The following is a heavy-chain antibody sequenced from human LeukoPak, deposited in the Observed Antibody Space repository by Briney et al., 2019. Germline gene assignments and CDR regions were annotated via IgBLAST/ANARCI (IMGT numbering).Heavy chain of an antibody. J-gene: IGHJ4*02. CDR1: GGSFSGYY. CDR3: ARRYSSNWYVRYFDY. Sequence: PSETLSLTCGVYGGSFSGYYWSWIRQPPGKGLEWIGEIKRSGSTNYNPSLESRVTISLDMSKNQFSLQLNSVTAADTAVYYCARRYSSNWYVRYFDYWGQGTLVTVSS. CDR2: IKRSGST. V-gene: IGHV4-34*01. D-gene: IGHD6-13*01.